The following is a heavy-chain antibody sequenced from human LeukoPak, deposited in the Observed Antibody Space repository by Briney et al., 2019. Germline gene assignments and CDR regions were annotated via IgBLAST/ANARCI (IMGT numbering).Heavy chain of an antibody. V-gene: IGHV4-34*01. J-gene: IGHJ1*01. D-gene: IGHD1-20*01. Sequence: ETLSLTCAVYGGSFSGYYWSWIRQPPGKGLEWIGEINHSGSTNYNPSLKSRVTISVDTSKNQFSLKLSSVTAADTAVYHCARVALTSSEYFQHWGQGTLVTVSS. CDR3: ARVALTSSEYFQH. CDR2: INHSGST. CDR1: GGSFSGYY.